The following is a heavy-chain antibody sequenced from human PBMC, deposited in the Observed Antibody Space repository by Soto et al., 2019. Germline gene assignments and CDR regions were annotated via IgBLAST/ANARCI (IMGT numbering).Heavy chain of an antibody. CDR2: ISSSSSYI. J-gene: IGHJ6*03. V-gene: IGHV3-21*01. Sequence: PGGSLRLSCAASGFTFSSYSMNWVRQAPGKGLEWVSYISSSSSYIYHADSVKGRFTISRDNAKNSLYLQMNSLRAEDTAVYYCARQDGSGNYRDYHMDVWGKGTTVTVSS. CDR1: GFTFSSYS. D-gene: IGHD3-10*01. CDR3: ARQDGSGNYRDYHMDV.